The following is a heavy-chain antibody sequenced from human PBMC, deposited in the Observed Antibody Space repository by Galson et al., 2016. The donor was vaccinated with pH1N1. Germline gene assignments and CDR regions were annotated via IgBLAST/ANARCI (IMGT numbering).Heavy chain of an antibody. Sequence: ETLSLTCTVSGGSISTYYWSWIRQPAGKGLEWIGRIFASGNTIYNPSLKSRVPMSVDTSKNQFSLKLNSVTAADTAVYYCAREYIVLGEGWSYGLDVWGQGTTVTVSS. J-gene: IGHJ6*02. V-gene: IGHV4-4*07. CDR3: AREYIVLGEGWSYGLDV. CDR1: GGSISTYY. CDR2: IFASGNT. D-gene: IGHD2-8*01.